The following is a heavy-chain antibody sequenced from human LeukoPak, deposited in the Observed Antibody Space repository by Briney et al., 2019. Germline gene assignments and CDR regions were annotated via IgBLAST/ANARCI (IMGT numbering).Heavy chain of an antibody. CDR2: ISSSSSYI. CDR1: GFTFSSYS. V-gene: IGHV3-21*04. Sequence: PGGSLRLSCAASGFTFSSYSMNWVRQAPGKGLEWVSSISSSSSYIYYADSVKGRFTISRDNAKNSLYLQMNSLRAEDTAVYYCAKGWRQWLSPYYFDYWGQGTLVTVSS. D-gene: IGHD6-19*01. J-gene: IGHJ4*02. CDR3: AKGWRQWLSPYYFDY.